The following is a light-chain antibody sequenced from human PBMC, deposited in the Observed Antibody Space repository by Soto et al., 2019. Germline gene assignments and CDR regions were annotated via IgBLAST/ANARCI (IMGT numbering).Light chain of an antibody. CDR3: QSYDATNQV. CDR2: EDN. Sequence: NFMLPQPHSVSESPGKTVIISCTRSSGSIASNYVQWYQQRPGSSPTTVIYEDNQRPSGVPDRFSGSIDSSSNSASLTIAGVETEDEADCFCQSYDATNQVFGGGTKLTVL. J-gene: IGLJ3*02. V-gene: IGLV6-57*01. CDR1: SGSIASNY.